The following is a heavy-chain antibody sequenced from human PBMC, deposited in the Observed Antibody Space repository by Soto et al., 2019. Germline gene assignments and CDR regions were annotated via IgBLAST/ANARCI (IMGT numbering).Heavy chain of an antibody. D-gene: IGHD5-12*01. Sequence: VGSLRLSCAASGFTVSSNYMSWVRQAPGKGLEWVSVIYSGGSTYYADSVKGRFTISRDNSKNTLYLQMNSLRAEDTGVYYCARLRDGYNWGDGYFDYWGQGTLVTVSS. CDR2: IYSGGST. CDR3: ARLRDGYNWGDGYFDY. V-gene: IGHV3-53*01. CDR1: GFTVSSNY. J-gene: IGHJ4*02.